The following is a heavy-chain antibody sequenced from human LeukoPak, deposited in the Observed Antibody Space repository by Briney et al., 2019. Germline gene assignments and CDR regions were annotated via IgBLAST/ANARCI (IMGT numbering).Heavy chain of an antibody. Sequence: ASVKVSCRASGYTFTSYDINWVRQASGQALEWMGWINLKSGYTGYAQKFQGRVTITRDTSISTAYMELSSLRSEDTAVYYCARVAGSIDYWGQGTLVTVSS. CDR2: INLKSGYT. D-gene: IGHD6-19*01. J-gene: IGHJ4*02. CDR3: ARVAGSIDY. CDR1: GYTFTSYD. V-gene: IGHV1-8*03.